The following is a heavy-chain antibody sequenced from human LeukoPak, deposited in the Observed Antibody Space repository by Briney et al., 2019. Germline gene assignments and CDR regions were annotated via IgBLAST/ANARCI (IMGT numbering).Heavy chain of an antibody. V-gene: IGHV3-23*01. Sequence: GGSLRLSCSASGFTFSTYAMSWVRQPPGKGLEWVSAIRGSGDSTYYAESGKGRFTISRDNSKNTLYLQMNSLRAEDTAVYYCAKRFRGTSGLYYFDSWGQGTLVTVSS. D-gene: IGHD2/OR15-2a*01. CDR2: IRGSGDST. CDR1: GFTFSTYA. CDR3: AKRFRGTSGLYYFDS. J-gene: IGHJ4*02.